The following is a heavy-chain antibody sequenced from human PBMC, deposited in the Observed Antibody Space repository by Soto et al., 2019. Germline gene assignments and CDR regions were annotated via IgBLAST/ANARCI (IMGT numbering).Heavy chain of an antibody. J-gene: IGHJ4*02. CDR2: ISGSRNYT. V-gene: IGHV3-11*06. Sequence: GALRVCCAASGFNLSDYYMTWIRQAPGKGLKWVSFISGSRNYTDYEDSVKGRFTISRDNAKNSMYLQMNSLRAEDTAAYCCARDYSHSSILRNWGQGTLVT. D-gene: IGHD2-21*01. CDR1: GFNLSDYY. CDR3: ARDYSHSSILRN.